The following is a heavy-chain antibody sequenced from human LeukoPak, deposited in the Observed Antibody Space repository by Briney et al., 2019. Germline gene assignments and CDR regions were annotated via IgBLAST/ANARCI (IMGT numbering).Heavy chain of an antibody. Sequence: PGGSLRLSCAASGFTFSDYYMSWIRQAPGKGLEWVSYISSSGSTIYYAGSVKGRFTLSRDNAKNSLYLQMNSLRAEDTAVYYCARWGYSGYYFDYWGQGTLVTVSS. CDR3: ARWGYSGYYFDY. J-gene: IGHJ4*02. V-gene: IGHV3-11*01. CDR2: ISSSGSTI. D-gene: IGHD5-12*01. CDR1: GFTFSDYY.